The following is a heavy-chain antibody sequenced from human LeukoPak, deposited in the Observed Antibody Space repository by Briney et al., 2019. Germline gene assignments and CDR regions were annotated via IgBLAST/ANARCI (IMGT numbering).Heavy chain of an antibody. CDR2: IRYDGSNK. CDR1: GFTFSSYG. Sequence: GGSLRLSCAASGFTFSSYGMHWVRQAPGKGLEWVAFIRYDGSNKYYADSVKGRFTISRDNSKHTLYLQMNSLRTEDTAVYYCAKGQTGTHDAFDVWGQGTMVTVSS. CDR3: AKGQTGTHDAFDV. J-gene: IGHJ3*01. V-gene: IGHV3-30*02. D-gene: IGHD7-27*01.